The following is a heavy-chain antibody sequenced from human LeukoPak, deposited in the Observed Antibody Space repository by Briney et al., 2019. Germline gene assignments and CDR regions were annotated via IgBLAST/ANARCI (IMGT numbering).Heavy chain of an antibody. D-gene: IGHD3-9*01. CDR1: GFTFSSYA. Sequence: GGSLRLSCAASGFTFSSYAMSWVRQAPGKGLEWVSAISGSGGSTYYADSVKGRFTISRDNSKNTLYLQMNSLRAEDTAVYYCARDPVLRYFDWSLAPYYFDYWGQGTLVTVSS. CDR3: ARDPVLRYFDWSLAPYYFDY. J-gene: IGHJ4*02. CDR2: ISGSGGST. V-gene: IGHV3-23*01.